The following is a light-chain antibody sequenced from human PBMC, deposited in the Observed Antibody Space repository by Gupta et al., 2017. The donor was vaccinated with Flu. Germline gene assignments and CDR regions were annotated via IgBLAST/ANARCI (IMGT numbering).Light chain of an antibody. CDR1: SSNLGTNP. CDR3: AAWDDSLDDYV. J-gene: IGLJ1*01. Sequence: QPVVTQPPSASGTPGQRVTVSCSGSSSNLGTNPVNWYQQLPGTAPKLLIHDNSQRPSGVPDRFSGSKSGTSASLAISGLQFEDEADYYCAAWDDSLDDYVFGTGTKITVL. CDR2: DNS. V-gene: IGLV1-44*01.